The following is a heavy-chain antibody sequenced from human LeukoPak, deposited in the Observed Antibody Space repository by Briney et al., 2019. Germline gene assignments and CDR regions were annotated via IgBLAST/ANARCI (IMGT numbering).Heavy chain of an antibody. D-gene: IGHD1-20*01. CDR2: ISYDGSDK. V-gene: IGHV3-30*03. CDR3: ARDSISNWNDLDD. Sequence: GGSLRLSCAASGFTFSSYGMHWVRQAPGKGLEWVAVISYDGSDKYYADSVKGRFTISRDSSKNTLYLQMNSLRAEDTAVYYCARDSISNWNDLDDWGQGTLVTVSS. J-gene: IGHJ4*02. CDR1: GFTFSSYG.